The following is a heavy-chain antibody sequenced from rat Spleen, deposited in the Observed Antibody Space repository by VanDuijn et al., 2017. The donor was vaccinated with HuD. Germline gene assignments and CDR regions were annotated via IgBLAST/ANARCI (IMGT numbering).Heavy chain of an antibody. J-gene: IGHJ2*01. Sequence: QVQLKESGPGLVQPSQTLSLTCTVSGFSLSSYGVLWVRQPPGKGLEWIGLIWGNGSTNYNSAVKSRLSISRDTSKSQVFLKMNNLQTEDTAMYFCARADTLAPMGHYWGQGIMVTVSS. CDR3: ARADTLAPMGHY. D-gene: IGHD1-2*01. CDR2: IWGNGST. CDR1: GFSLSSYG. V-gene: IGHV2S61*01.